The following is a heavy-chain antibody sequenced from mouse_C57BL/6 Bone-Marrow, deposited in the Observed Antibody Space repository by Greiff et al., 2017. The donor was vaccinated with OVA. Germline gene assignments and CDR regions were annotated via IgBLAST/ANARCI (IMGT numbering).Heavy chain of an antibody. D-gene: IGHD2-5*01. CDR2: INPSSGYT. Sequence: VQGVESGAELAKPGASVKLSCKASGYTFTSYWMHWVKQRPGQGLEWIGYINPSSGYTKYNQKFKDKATLTADKSSSTAYMQLSSLTYEDSAVYYCAREVYSNFYYAMDYWGQGTSVTVSS. CDR3: AREVYSNFYYAMDY. V-gene: IGHV1-7*01. J-gene: IGHJ4*01. CDR1: GYTFTSYW.